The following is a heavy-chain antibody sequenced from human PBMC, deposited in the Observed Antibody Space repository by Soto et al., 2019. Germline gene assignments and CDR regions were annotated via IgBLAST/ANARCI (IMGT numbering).Heavy chain of an antibody. CDR3: AKAIFGVVTVSPMRPHYYGMDV. V-gene: IGHV3-23*01. CDR2: ISGSGGST. J-gene: IGHJ6*02. D-gene: IGHD3-3*01. CDR1: GFTFSSYA. Sequence: GGSLRLSCAASGFTFSSYAMSWVRQAPGKGLEWVSAISGSGGSTYYADSVKGRFTISRDNSKNTLYLQMNSLRAEDTAVYYCAKAIFGVVTVSPMRPHYYGMDVWGQGTTVTVSS.